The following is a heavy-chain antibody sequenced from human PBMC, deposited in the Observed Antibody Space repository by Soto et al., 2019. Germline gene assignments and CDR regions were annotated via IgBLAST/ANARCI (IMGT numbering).Heavy chain of an antibody. J-gene: IGHJ6*02. D-gene: IGHD6-19*01. CDR2: IYYGGST. Sequence: PSETLALTCRVAGGSMSNNNDYWGWIRQPPGKGLEWIGSIYYGGSTYYNPSLKSRVTISVDTSKNQFSLKLSSVTAADTAVYYCARRGVAGHYYGMDVWGQGTTVTVSS. CDR1: GGSMSNNNDY. V-gene: IGHV4-39*01. CDR3: ARRGVAGHYYGMDV.